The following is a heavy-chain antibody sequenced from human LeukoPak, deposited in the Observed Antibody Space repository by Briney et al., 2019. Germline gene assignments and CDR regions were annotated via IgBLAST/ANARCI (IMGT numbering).Heavy chain of an antibody. D-gene: IGHD2-21*01. Sequence: SETLSLTCTVSGVSISSSNSYWGWIRQPPGKGLEWIGSIYHSGSTNYNPSLKSRVTISVDTSKNQFSLKLSSVTAADTAVYYCARALHASADCPCAFDIWGQGTMVTVSS. V-gene: IGHV4-39*07. J-gene: IGHJ3*02. CDR3: ARALHASADCPCAFDI. CDR1: GVSISSSNSY. CDR2: IYHSGST.